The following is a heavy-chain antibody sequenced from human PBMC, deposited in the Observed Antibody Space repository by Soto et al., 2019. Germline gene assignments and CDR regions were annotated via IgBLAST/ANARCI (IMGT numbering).Heavy chain of an antibody. CDR1: GFSLSNARMG. CDR2: IFSNDEK. V-gene: IGHV2-26*01. Sequence: ESGPTLVNPTETLTLTCTVSGFSLSNARMGVSWIRQPPGKALEWLAHIFSNDEKSYSTSLKSRLTISKDTSKSQVVLTMTNMDPVDTATYYCARIKRLFYSSSWPDYWGQGTLVTVSS. CDR3: ARIKRLFYSSSWPDY. J-gene: IGHJ4*02. D-gene: IGHD6-13*01.